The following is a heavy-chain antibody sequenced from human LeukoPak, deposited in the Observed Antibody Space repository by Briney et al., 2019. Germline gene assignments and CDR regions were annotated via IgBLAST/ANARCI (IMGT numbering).Heavy chain of an antibody. CDR1: GFTVSSNY. V-gene: IGHV3-66*01. CDR2: IYSCGNT. D-gene: IGHD1-26*01. Sequence: GGSLRLSCAASGFTVSSNYMTWVRQAPGKGLEWVSVIYSCGNTDYADSVKGRFVISRDTSKNTLYLQMNSLRAEDTAVYYCASGRLSVKGFDYWGQGTLVTVSS. CDR3: ASGRLSVKGFDY. J-gene: IGHJ4*02.